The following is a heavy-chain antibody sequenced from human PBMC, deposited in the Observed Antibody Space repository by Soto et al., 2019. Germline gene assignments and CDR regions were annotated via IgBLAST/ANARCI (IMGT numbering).Heavy chain of an antibody. Sequence: QVQLVESGGGVVQPGRSLRLSCAASGFTFSNYGMNWVRQAPGKGLEWVAVIWYDGTTKYYADSLKGRFTISRDNSKNTLYLQMNSLRAEDTAVYYCASVYNYYGSGFWGQGTLVTVS. CDR3: ASVYNYYGSGF. CDR2: IWYDGTTK. D-gene: IGHD3-10*01. CDR1: GFTFSNYG. J-gene: IGHJ4*02. V-gene: IGHV3-33*01.